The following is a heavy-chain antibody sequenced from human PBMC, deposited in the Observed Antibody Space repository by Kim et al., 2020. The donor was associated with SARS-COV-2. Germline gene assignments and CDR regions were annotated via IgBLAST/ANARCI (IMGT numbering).Heavy chain of an antibody. Sequence: SSNIKYADSVKGRFTISKDNAKNSLYLQMNSLRDEDTAVFYCVKAGGMDVWGQGTTVTVSS. V-gene: IGHV3-48*02. CDR3: VKAGGMDV. J-gene: IGHJ6*02. CDR2: SSNI.